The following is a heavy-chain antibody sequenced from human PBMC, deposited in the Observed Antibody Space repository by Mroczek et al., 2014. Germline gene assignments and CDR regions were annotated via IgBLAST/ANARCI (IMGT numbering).Heavy chain of an antibody. CDR2: IYTSGST. Sequence: QVQLQESGPGLVKPSQTLSLTCTVSGGSISSGSYYWSWIRQPAGKGLEWIGRIYTSGSTNYNPSLKSRVTMSVDTSKNQFSLKLSSVTAADTAVYYCARGYCSSTSCRPDAFDIWGQGTMVTVSS. CDR1: GGSISSGSYY. J-gene: IGHJ3*02. V-gene: IGHV4-61*02. CDR3: ARGYCSSTSCRPDAFDI. D-gene: IGHD2-2*01.